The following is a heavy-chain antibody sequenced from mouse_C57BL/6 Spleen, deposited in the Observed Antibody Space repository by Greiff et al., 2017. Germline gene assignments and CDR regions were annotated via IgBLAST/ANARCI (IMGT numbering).Heavy chain of an antibody. V-gene: IGHV1-47*01. D-gene: IGHD1-1*01. J-gene: IGHJ3*01. CDR1: GYTFTTYP. CDR2: FHPYNDDT. Sequence: VKVVESGAELVKPGASVKMSCKASGYTFTTYPIEWMKQNPGQSLEWIGNFHPYNDDTKYNEKFKGKATLTVEKSSSTVYLKLRRFTSDDSAVYYCERGDYNGSSYPAWFAYWGQGTLVTVSA. CDR3: ERGDYNGSSYPAWFAY.